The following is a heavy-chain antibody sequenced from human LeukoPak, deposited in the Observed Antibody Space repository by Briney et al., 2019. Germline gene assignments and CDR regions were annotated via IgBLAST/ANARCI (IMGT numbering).Heavy chain of an antibody. D-gene: IGHD4-11*01. Sequence: TLSLTCTVSGGSIRSYYWSWIRQPPGKGLGWIGYIYYSGSTNSNPSLKSRVTISVDTSKNQLSLKLSSVTAADTAVYYCARHPMTTVTISQYYYYYGMDVWGQGTTVTVSS. CDR1: GGSIRSYY. CDR3: ARHPMTTVTISQYYYYYGMDV. J-gene: IGHJ6*02. CDR2: IYYSGST. V-gene: IGHV4-59*08.